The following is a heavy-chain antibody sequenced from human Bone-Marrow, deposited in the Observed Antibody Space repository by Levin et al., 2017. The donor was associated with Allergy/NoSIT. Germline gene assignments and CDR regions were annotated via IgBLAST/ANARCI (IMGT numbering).Heavy chain of an antibody. D-gene: IGHD3-16*02. CDR1: GFSFSTSA. V-gene: IGHV3-30*03. J-gene: IGHJ6*02. CDR2: IAYDGGEK. CDR3: AVITWVRGDYGEDV. Sequence: PGGSLRLSCAASGFSFSTSAMHWVRQAPGKGLEWVALIAYDGGEKYYGDAVRGRFTISRDNYKNTLYLQMNNLRPDDTAIYYCAVITWVRGDYGEDVWGRGTTVTVSS.